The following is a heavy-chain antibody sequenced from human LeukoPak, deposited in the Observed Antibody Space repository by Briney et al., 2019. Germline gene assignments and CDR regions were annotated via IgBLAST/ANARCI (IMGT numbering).Heavy chain of an antibody. V-gene: IGHV3-30-3*01. CDR2: ISYDGSNK. CDR3: ARVLTFRSTLDY. D-gene: IGHD1-1*01. J-gene: IGHJ4*02. CDR1: GFTFSSYA. Sequence: GGSLRLSCAASGFTFSSYAMHWVRQAPGKGLEWVAVISYDGSNKYYADSVKGRFTISRDNAKNSLYLQMNSLRAEDTAVYYCARVLTFRSTLDYWGQGTLVTVSS.